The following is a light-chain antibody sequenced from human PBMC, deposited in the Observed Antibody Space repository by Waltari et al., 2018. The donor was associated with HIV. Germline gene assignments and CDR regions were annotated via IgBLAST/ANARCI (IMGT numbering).Light chain of an antibody. CDR3: SSYTSFSTVL. Sequence: QSALTQPASVSGSPGQSITISCTGSSSDVGTYSLVSWYQHHPGKAPKLMIYEGNKRPSGVSNHFSGSKSGNTASLTISGLQAEDEADYYCSSYTSFSTVLFGGGTKLTVL. CDR2: EGN. CDR1: SSDVGTYSL. V-gene: IGLV2-23*03. J-gene: IGLJ2*01.